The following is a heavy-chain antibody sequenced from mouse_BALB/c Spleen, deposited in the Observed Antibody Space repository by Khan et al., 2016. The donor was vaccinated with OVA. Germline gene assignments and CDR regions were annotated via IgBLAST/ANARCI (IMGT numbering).Heavy chain of an antibody. Sequence: VQLQQSGAELVKPGASVKLSCTASGFNIKDTYIHWMKQRPEQGLEWIGRIDPATENLKYDPKFQGKATVTADTSSNTAYLHLRSLTSEDTAVYSWSRSAIHYYGSFAMDYWGRGTSVTVSS. CDR2: IDPATENL. D-gene: IGHD1-2*01. J-gene: IGHJ4*01. CDR3: SRSAIHYYGSFAMDY. CDR1: GFNIKDTY. V-gene: IGHV14-3*02.